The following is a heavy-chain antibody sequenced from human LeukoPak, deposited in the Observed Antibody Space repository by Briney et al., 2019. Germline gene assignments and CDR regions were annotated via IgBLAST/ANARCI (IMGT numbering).Heavy chain of an antibody. Sequence: GGSLRLSCAAPGFTFSSYAMSWVRQAPGKGLEWVSAISGSGGSTYYADSVKGRFTISRDNSKNTLYLQMNSLRAEDTAVYYCRSYYYDSSGYSPFDYWGQGTLVTVSS. D-gene: IGHD3-22*01. CDR1: GFTFSSYA. CDR3: RSYYYDSSGYSPFDY. V-gene: IGHV3-23*01. CDR2: ISGSGGST. J-gene: IGHJ4*02.